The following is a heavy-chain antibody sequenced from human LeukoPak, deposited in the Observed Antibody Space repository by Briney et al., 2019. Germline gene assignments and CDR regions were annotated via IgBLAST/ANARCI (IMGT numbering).Heavy chain of an antibody. D-gene: IGHD3-10*01. CDR3: AREGYYGSGSPPSLYFDY. Sequence: GGSLRLSCAASGFTFSSYSMNWVRQAPGKGLEWVAVTSSDLNVKLYADSVKGRFTISRDNSRSTLYLQMNSLRPEDTAIYYCAREGYYGSGSPPSLYFDYWGQGALVTVSS. V-gene: IGHV3-30*03. J-gene: IGHJ4*02. CDR1: GFTFSSYS. CDR2: TSSDLNVK.